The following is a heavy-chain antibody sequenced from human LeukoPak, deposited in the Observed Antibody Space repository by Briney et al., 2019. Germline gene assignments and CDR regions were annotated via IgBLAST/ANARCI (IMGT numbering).Heavy chain of an antibody. D-gene: IGHD3-3*01. Sequence: GESLKISCKGSGYSFTSYWIGWVRQMPGKGLEWMGIIYPGDSDTRYSPSFQGQVTISADKSISTAYLQWSSLKASDTAMYYCARHKRFLEWSYADAFDIWGQGTTVTVSS. CDR2: IYPGDSDT. CDR3: ARHKRFLEWSYADAFDI. J-gene: IGHJ3*02. CDR1: GYSFTSYW. V-gene: IGHV5-51*01.